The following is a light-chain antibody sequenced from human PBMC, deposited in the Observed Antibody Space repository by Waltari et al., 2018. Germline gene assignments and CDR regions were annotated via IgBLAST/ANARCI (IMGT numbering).Light chain of an antibody. J-gene: IGKJ2*01. CDR2: DAS. CDR1: QSVSSY. CDR3: QQRGNWPSGYT. Sequence: EIVLTQSPATLSLSPGERATLSCRASQSVSSYLAWYQQKPGQAPRLLIYDASKRATGIPARFSGSWSGTDFTLTISSLEPEDFAVYYCQQRGNWPSGYTFGQGTNLEIK. V-gene: IGKV3-11*01.